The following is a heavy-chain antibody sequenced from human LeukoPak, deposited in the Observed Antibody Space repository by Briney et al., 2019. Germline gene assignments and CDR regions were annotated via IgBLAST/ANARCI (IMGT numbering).Heavy chain of an antibody. D-gene: IGHD3-10*01. CDR3: ARGGYGSGSRWFDP. Sequence: SETLSLTCTVSGGSISSYYWSWIRQPPGKGLGWIGYIYYSGSTNYNPSLKSRVTISVDTSKNQLSLKLSSVTAADTAVYYCARGGYGSGSRWFDPWGQGTLVTVSS. J-gene: IGHJ5*02. V-gene: IGHV4-59*12. CDR2: IYYSGST. CDR1: GGSISSYY.